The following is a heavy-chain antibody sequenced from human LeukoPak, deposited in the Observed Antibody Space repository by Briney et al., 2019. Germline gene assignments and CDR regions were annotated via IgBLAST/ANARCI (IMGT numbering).Heavy chain of an antibody. V-gene: IGHV1-3*01. CDR2: INAGNGNT. J-gene: IGHJ5*02. D-gene: IGHD3-22*01. Sequence: ASVKVSCKASGYTFTTYAMHWVRQAPGQRLEWMGWINAGNGNTKYSQKFQGRVIITRGTSASKAYMELRSLRSEDTAIYYCARFTMTRGWFDPWGQGTLVIVSS. CDR3: ARFTMTRGWFDP. CDR1: GYTFTTYA.